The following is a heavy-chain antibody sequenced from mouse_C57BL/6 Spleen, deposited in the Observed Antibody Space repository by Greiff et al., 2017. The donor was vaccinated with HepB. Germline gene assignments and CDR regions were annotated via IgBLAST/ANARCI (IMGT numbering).Heavy chain of an antibody. CDR1: GYTFTSYW. J-gene: IGHJ1*03. Sequence: QVQLQQPGAELVRPGSSVKLSCKASGYTFTSYWMHWVKQRPIQGLEWIGNIDPSDSETHYNQKFKDKATLTVDKSSSTAYMQLSSLTSEDSAVYYCARSRGSSLHRYFDVWGTGTTVTVSS. CDR3: ARSRGSSLHRYFDV. V-gene: IGHV1-52*01. D-gene: IGHD1-1*01. CDR2: IDPSDSET.